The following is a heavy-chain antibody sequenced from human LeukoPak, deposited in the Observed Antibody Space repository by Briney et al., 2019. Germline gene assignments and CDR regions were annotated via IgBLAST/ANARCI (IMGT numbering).Heavy chain of an antibody. CDR3: ARELNYFDY. V-gene: IGHV4-30-4*01. D-gene: IGHD2-8*01. Sequence: SQTLSLTCTVSGGSISSGDYYWTWIRQPPGKGPELIGSTYFTGINYYSPSLKSRVTISVDTSKNQFSLKLSSVTAADTAVYYCARELNYFDYWGQGTLVTVSS. CDR1: GGSISSGDYY. CDR2: TYFTGIN. J-gene: IGHJ4*02.